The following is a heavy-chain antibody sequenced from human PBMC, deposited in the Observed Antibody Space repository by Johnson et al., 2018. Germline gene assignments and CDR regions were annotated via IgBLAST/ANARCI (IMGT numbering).Heavy chain of an antibody. CDR1: GFTFSSYG. V-gene: IGHV3-30*18. Sequence: QVQLVESGGGVVQPGRSLRLSCAASGFTFSSYGMHWVRQAPGKGLEWVAVISYDGSNKYYADSVKGRFTISRDNSKNTRYLQMNSRRAEDTAVYYCAKDVRGMDVWGQGATVTVSS. CDR2: ISYDGSNK. J-gene: IGHJ6*02. CDR3: AKDVRGMDV.